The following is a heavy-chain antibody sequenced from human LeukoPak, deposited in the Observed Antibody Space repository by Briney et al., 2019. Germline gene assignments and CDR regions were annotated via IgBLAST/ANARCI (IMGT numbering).Heavy chain of an antibody. D-gene: IGHD6-13*01. CDR1: GFTFSGYS. CDR3: ARVQRPAGTLSAAYYFDY. V-gene: IGHV3-30*04. J-gene: IGHJ4*02. CDR2: ISYDANNK. Sequence: PGRSLRLSCRASGFTFSGYSMHWVRQAPGKGLQWVAVISYDANNKCYADSVKGRFTISRDNSKNTLYLQMNSVRSDDTAVYYCARVQRPAGTLSAAYYFDYWGQGTLVTVSS.